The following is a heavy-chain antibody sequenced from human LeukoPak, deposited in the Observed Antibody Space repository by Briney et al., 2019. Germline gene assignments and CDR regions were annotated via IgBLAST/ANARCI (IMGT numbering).Heavy chain of an antibody. J-gene: IGHJ4*02. D-gene: IGHD5-12*01. CDR2: INPNSGGT. CDR3: ARDRGLPVATIAALDY. CDR1: GYTFTGYY. V-gene: IGHV1-2*06. Sequence: GASVKVSCKASGYTFTGYYTHWVRQAPGQGLEWMGRINPNSGGTNYAQKFQGRVTMTRDTSISTAYMELSRLRSDDTAVYYCARDRGLPVATIAALDYWGQGTLVTVSS.